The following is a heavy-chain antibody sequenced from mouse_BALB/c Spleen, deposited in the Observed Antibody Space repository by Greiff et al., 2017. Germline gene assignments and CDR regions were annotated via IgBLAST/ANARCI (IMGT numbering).Heavy chain of an antibody. V-gene: IGHV5-9-4*01. J-gene: IGHJ1*01. CDR3: ARESSYYGNSHGYIED. D-gene: IGHD1-1*01. CDR1: GFTFSSYA. CDR2: ISNVASYT. Sequence: DVKLVESGGGLVQPGGSLKLSCAASGFTFSSYAMSWVRQSPEKRLEWVAEISNVASYTYYPDTVTGRFTISRDNAKNTLYLEMSSLRSEDTAMYDGARESSYYGNSHGYIEDWGAGTTVTVSS.